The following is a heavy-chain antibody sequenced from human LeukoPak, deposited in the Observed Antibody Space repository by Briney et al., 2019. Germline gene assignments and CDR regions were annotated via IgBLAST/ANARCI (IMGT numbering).Heavy chain of an antibody. CDR1: GGSISSYY. D-gene: IGHD3-3*01. Sequence: SETLSLTCTVSGGSISSYYWSWIRQPPGKGLEWIGYIYYSGSTNYNPSLKSRVTISVDTSKNQFSLELSSVTAADTAVYYCASASMYYDFWSGLDWFDPWGQGTLVTVSS. V-gene: IGHV4-59*08. CDR3: ASASMYYDFWSGLDWFDP. CDR2: IYYSGST. J-gene: IGHJ5*02.